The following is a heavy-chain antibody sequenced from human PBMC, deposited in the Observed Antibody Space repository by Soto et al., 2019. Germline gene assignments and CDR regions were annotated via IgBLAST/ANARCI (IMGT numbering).Heavy chain of an antibody. Sequence: PGGSLRLSCAASGFTVSSNYMSWVRQAPGKGLEWVSVIYSGGSTYYADSVKGRFTISRDNSKNTLYLQMNSLRAEDTAVYYCAKGGIVVVPAAINPRFDYWGQGTLVTVSS. V-gene: IGHV3-66*01. D-gene: IGHD2-2*02. J-gene: IGHJ4*02. CDR2: IYSGGST. CDR3: AKGGIVVVPAAINPRFDY. CDR1: GFTVSSNY.